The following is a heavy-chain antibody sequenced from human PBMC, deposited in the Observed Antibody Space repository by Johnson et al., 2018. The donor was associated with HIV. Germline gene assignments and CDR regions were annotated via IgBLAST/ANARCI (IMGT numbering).Heavy chain of an antibody. D-gene: IGHD4-17*01. CDR2: ISYDGSNK. V-gene: IGHV3-30-3*01. CDR3: ARELEFGDLRKNDAFDI. J-gene: IGHJ3*02. Sequence: QVQLVESGGGLVQPGRSLRLSCAASGFTFSSYDMHWVRQAPGKGLEWVAVISYDGSNKYYADSVKGRFTISRDNSKNTLYLQMNSLRAEDTAVYYCARELEFGDLRKNDAFDIWGQGTMVTVSS. CDR1: GFTFSSYD.